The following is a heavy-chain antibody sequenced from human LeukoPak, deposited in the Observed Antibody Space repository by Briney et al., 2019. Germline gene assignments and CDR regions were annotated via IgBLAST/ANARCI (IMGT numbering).Heavy chain of an antibody. J-gene: IGHJ4*02. Sequence: SETLSLTCTVSGGSISSGSYYWGWIRQPPGKGLEWIGSIYYSGTTYHNPSLKSRVTISVDTSKNQFSLNLSSVTAADTAVYYCAREEGVIGALDYWGQGTLVTVSS. CDR1: GGSISSGSYY. CDR2: IYYSGTT. CDR3: AREEGVIGALDY. D-gene: IGHD3-16*02. V-gene: IGHV4-39*07.